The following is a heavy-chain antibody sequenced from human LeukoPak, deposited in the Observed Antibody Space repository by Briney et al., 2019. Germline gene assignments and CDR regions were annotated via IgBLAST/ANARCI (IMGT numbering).Heavy chain of an antibody. J-gene: IGHJ4*02. Sequence: PGGSLRLSCAASGFTFSSYWMHWVRQAPGKGLVWVSSISSSSSYIYYADSVKGRFTISRDNAKNSLYLQMNSLRAEDTAVYYCAGATATAPANWGQGTLVTVSS. CDR2: ISSSSSYI. CDR3: AGATATAPAN. CDR1: GFTFSSYW. V-gene: IGHV3-21*01.